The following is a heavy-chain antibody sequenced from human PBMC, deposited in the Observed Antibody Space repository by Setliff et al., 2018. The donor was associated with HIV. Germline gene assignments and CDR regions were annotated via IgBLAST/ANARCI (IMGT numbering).Heavy chain of an antibody. V-gene: IGHV1-3*01. J-gene: IGHJ4*02. D-gene: IGHD6-6*01. CDR3: ARVSGDIAARYFDY. CDR2: INAGNGDT. Sequence: GASVKVSCKASEYTFTLYGIHWVRQAPGQRPEWVGWINAGNGDTEYSQKFQGRVTITRDTSATTAYMELSSLRSEDTAVYYCARVSGDIAARYFDYWGQGTLVTVSS. CDR1: EYTFTLYG.